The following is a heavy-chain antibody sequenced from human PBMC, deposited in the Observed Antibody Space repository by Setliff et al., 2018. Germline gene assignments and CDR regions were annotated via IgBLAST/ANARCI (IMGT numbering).Heavy chain of an antibody. Sequence: PSETLSLTCTVSGGSISSYYWSRIRQPAGKGLEWIGHIYIGGSANYNPSLKSRVTMSIGTSKNQFSLKLNSVTAADMAVYFCAREQWLDPPGYYYMDVWAKGTTVTVSS. J-gene: IGHJ6*03. V-gene: IGHV4-4*07. CDR3: AREQWLDPPGYYYMDV. CDR1: GGSISSYY. D-gene: IGHD6-19*01. CDR2: IYIGGSA.